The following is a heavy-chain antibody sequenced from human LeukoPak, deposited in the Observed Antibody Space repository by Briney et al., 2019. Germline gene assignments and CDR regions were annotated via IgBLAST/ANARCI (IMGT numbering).Heavy chain of an antibody. CDR2: INPSGGTT. CDR3: AREAVTIFGLVRTQTPKGPHRFDP. D-gene: IGHD3-3*01. V-gene: IGHV1-46*01. CDR1: GYTFTGYY. Sequence: GASVKVSCKASGYTFTGYYMHWVRQAPGQGLEWMGWINPSGGTTNCAQKFQGRVTMTRDMSTTTVYMHLSSLRSEDTAVYYCAREAVTIFGLVRTQTPKGPHRFDPWGQGTLVTVSS. J-gene: IGHJ5*02.